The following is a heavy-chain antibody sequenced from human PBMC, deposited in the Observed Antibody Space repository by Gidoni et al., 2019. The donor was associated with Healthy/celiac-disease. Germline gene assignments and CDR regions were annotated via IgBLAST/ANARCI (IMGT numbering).Heavy chain of an antibody. J-gene: IGHJ4*02. V-gene: IGHV4-34*01. CDR2: INHSGST. D-gene: IGHD1-26*01. Sequence: QVQLQQWGAGLLKPSETLSLTCAVYGGSFSGYYWSWIRQPPGKGLEWIGEINHSGSTNYNPSLKSRVTISVDTSKNQFSLKLSSVTAADTAVYYCARGLRGSSLGYWGQGTLVTVSS. CDR3: ARGLRGSSLGY. CDR1: GGSFSGYY.